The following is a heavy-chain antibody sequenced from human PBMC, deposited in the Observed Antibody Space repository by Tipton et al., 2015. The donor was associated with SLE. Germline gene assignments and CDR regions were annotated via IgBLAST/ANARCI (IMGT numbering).Heavy chain of an antibody. CDR2: IKHDGSAK. CDR3: AREDVGVMVEASFDI. J-gene: IGHJ3*02. V-gene: IGHV3-7*01. Sequence: SLRLSCVVSGFSFSDYYMSWVRQAPGKGLEWVANIKHDGSAKNYVESVKGRFTISRDNAKNSLYLQMNSLRVEDTAVYYCAREDVGVMVEASFDIWGQGTVVTVSS. D-gene: IGHD2-15*01. CDR1: GFSFSDYY.